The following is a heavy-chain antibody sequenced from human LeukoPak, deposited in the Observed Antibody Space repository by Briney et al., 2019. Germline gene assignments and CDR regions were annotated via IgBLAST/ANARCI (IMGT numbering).Heavy chain of an antibody. V-gene: IGHV5-51*01. J-gene: IGHJ3*02. Sequence: GESLKISCKGSGYSFTSYWIGWVRQMPGKGLEWMGIIYPGDSDTRYSPSFQGQVTISADKSISTAYLQWSSLKASDTAMYYCARQAYYDSSGYRDAFDIWGQGTMVTVSS. CDR1: GYSFTSYW. CDR3: ARQAYYDSSGYRDAFDI. CDR2: IYPGDSDT. D-gene: IGHD3-22*01.